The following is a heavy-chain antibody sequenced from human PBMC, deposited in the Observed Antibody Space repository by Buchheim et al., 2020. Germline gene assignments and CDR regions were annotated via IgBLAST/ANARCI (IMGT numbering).Heavy chain of an antibody. Sequence: EVQLVESGGGLVQPGGSLRLSCAASGFTFSSYSMNWVRQAPGKGLEWVSYISSSSSTIYHADSVKGRFTISRDNAKHSLYLQMNSLRAEDTAVYYCARERGYNYGYSDYWGQGTL. CDR3: ARERGYNYGYSDY. V-gene: IGHV3-48*04. CDR2: ISSSSSTI. J-gene: IGHJ4*02. D-gene: IGHD5-18*01. CDR1: GFTFSSYS.